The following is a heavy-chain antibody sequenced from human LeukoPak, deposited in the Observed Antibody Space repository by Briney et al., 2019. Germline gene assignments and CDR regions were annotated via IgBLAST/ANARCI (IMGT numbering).Heavy chain of an antibody. V-gene: IGHV4-39*07. CDR2: IYYSGNT. Sequence: SETLSLTCTVSGGSISSSGSYWGWIRQPPGKGLEWIGSIYYSGNTYNPSLKSRVTISVDTSKNQFSLNLTSVNAADTAVYYCARVMAARREDLNWYDPWGQGTLVTVSS. D-gene: IGHD6-6*01. J-gene: IGHJ5*02. CDR3: ARVMAARREDLNWYDP. CDR1: GGSISSSGSY.